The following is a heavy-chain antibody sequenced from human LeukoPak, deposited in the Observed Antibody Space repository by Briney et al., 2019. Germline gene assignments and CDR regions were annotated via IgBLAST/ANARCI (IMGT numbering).Heavy chain of an antibody. CDR2: IYYSGST. V-gene: IGHV4-59*01. CDR3: ARDEHGYNAFDI. D-gene: IGHD5-24*01. J-gene: IGHJ3*02. Sequence: SETLSLTCTVSGGSISSYYWSWIRQPPGKGPEWIGYIYYSGSTNYNPSLKSRVTISVDTSKNQFSLKLSSVTAADTAVYYCARDEHGYNAFDIWGQGTMVTVSS. CDR1: GGSISSYY.